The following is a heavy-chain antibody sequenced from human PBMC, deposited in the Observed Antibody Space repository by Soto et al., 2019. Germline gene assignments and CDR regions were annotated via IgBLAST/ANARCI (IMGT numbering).Heavy chain of an antibody. CDR2: ISSSGSTI. Sequence: PGGSLRPSCEASGFTFSSYAMNWVRQAPGKGLEWVSYISSSGSTIYYADTVNGRFTISNDKAKKSLYLHMKSLRAEDMAVYYCGRARTVVTPSQDYWGQGTLVTVSS. D-gene: IGHD2-21*02. CDR3: GRARTVVTPSQDY. J-gene: IGHJ4*02. CDR1: GFTFSSYA. V-gene: IGHV3-48*03.